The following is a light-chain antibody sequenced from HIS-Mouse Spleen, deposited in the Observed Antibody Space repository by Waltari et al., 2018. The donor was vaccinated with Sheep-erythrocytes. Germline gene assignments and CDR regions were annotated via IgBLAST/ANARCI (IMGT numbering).Light chain of an antibody. CDR2: DAS. CDR3: QQRSNWYT. Sequence: EIVLTQSPATLSLSPGERATLSCRARQSVSSYLAWDQQKPGQAHRLLIYDASNRANGIPARFSGSWAGTDFTLTIGSLEPEDFAVYYGQQRSNWYTFGQGTKLEIK. J-gene: IGKJ2*01. V-gene: IGKV3-11*01. CDR1: QSVSSY.